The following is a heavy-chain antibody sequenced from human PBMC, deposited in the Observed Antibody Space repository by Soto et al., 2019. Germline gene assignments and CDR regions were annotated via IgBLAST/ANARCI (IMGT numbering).Heavy chain of an antibody. D-gene: IGHD4-4*01. CDR1: GYTFAGYA. V-gene: IGHV1-3*01. J-gene: IGHJ4*02. CDR3: ARGLYSNPHFDY. CDR2: INGGNGYT. Sequence: QVQLVQSGAEVKKPGASVKVSCKASGYTFAGYAMHWMRQAPGQRLEWMGWINGGNGYTKYSQKFQGRVTITRDTSASTAYMELSSLTSEDTAVYYCARGLYSNPHFDYWGQGTLVSVSS.